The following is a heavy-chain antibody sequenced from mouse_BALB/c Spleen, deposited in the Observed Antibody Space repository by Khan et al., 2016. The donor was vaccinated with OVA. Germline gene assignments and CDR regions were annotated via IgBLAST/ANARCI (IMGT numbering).Heavy chain of an antibody. J-gene: IGHJ4*01. CDR1: GYSITRNFA. D-gene: IGHD2-10*02. V-gene: IGHV3-2*02. Sequence: EVQLQESGPGLVKPSQSLSLTCIVTGYSITRNFAWNWIRQFPGNKLEWMGYISYSGINTYNPSLKSRVSITRDTSKNQSFLQWNPVTTEDTATDFWARGKSCGYAWDYWGQRTSVTVSS. CDR2: ISYSGIN. CDR3: ARGKSCGYAWDY.